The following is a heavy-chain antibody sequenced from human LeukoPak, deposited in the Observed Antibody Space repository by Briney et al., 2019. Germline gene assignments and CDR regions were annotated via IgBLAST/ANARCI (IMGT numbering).Heavy chain of an antibody. CDR2: IFYTGNT. D-gene: IGHD2-15*01. CDR3: ARVGVFGYCTRDSCHSPLDY. Sequence: SETLSLTCTVSGGSISSNYWVWIRQPPGKGLEWIGNIFYTGNTYYNPSLKSRVTISVDTSNNRFSLNLASVTAADTAVYYCARVGVFGYCTRDSCHSPLDYWGQGTLVTVSS. CDR1: GGSISSNY. V-gene: IGHV4-59*12. J-gene: IGHJ4*02.